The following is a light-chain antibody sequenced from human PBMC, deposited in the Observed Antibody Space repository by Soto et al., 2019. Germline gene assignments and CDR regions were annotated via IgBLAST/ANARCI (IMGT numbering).Light chain of an antibody. CDR1: QNITNN. J-gene: IGKJ5*01. CDR2: HAS. V-gene: IGKV1-33*01. CDR3: HQYYGRPPLP. Sequence: DIQMTQSPSSLSASIGDRFAITCQASQNITNNLSWYQQKPGKAPNLLIYHASKLAKGVTSRFSGSGSGTDFSFIITSLQREDLAAYYCHQYYGRPPLPFAQGTRLAIK.